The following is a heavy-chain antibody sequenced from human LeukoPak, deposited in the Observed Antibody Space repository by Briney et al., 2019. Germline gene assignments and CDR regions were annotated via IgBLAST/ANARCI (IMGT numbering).Heavy chain of an antibody. Sequence: GVSLRLSCAASGFTFSSYAMSWVRQAPGKGLEWDSYISTSSRHTTHYAHSVKGRLTTSRDNAKTSLFLQMNSLRDEDTAVYYCARDWLYDCWGQGTLVTVSS. CDR1: GFTFSSYA. CDR2: ISTSSRHTT. J-gene: IGHJ4*02. D-gene: IGHD6-19*01. V-gene: IGHV3-48*02. CDR3: ARDWLYDC.